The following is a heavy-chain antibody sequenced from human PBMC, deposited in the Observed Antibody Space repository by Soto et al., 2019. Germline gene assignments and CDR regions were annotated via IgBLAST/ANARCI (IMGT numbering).Heavy chain of an antibody. D-gene: IGHD6-19*01. J-gene: IGHJ3*02. Sequence: ASVKVSCKASGYTFTSYGISWVRQAPGQGLEWMGWISAYNGNTNYAQKLQGRVTMTTDTSTSTAYMELRSLRSDDTAVYYCARDQGSIAVAGTDYALDIWGQGTMVTVSS. CDR3: ARDQGSIAVAGTDYALDI. V-gene: IGHV1-18*01. CDR2: ISAYNGNT. CDR1: GYTFTSYG.